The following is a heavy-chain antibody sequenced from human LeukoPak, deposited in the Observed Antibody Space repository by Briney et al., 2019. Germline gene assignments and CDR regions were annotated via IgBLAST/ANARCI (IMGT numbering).Heavy chain of an antibody. J-gene: IGHJ5*02. Sequence: GGSLRLSCAASEFTFSSYSMNWVRQAPGKGLEWVSSISSSSSYIYYADSVKGRFTISRDNAKNSLYLQMNSLRAEDTAVYYCARRSTVTTHNWFDPWGQGTLVTVSS. V-gene: IGHV3-21*01. D-gene: IGHD4-17*01. CDR2: ISSSSSYI. CDR1: EFTFSSYS. CDR3: ARRSTVTTHNWFDP.